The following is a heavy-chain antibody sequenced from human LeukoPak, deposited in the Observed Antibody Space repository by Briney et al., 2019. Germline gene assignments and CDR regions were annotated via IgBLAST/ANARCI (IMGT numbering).Heavy chain of an antibody. CDR3: ARDSPYCTSSDCYLDY. D-gene: IGHD2-2*01. Sequence: GGSLRLSCAACGFTFSSYSMNWVRQAPGKGLEWVSSISSSSSYIYYADSLKGRFTISRDNAKNSLFLQLSSLRVEDTAVYYCARDSPYCTSSDCYLDYWGQGTLVTVSS. CDR1: GFTFSSYS. V-gene: IGHV3-21*01. J-gene: IGHJ4*02. CDR2: ISSSSSYI.